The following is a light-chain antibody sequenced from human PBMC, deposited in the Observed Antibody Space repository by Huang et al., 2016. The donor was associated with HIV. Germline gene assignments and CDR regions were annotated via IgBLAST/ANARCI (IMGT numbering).Light chain of an antibody. J-gene: IGKJ1*01. CDR2: GAS. CDR3: QQSYNTPWT. CDR1: QSISSY. V-gene: IGKV1-39*01. Sequence: DIQMTQSPSSLSASVGDRVTITCRASQSISSYLSWHQQKPGKAPKLLIYGASILQSGVPSRFSGSGSRTDFTLTISSVQPEDLATYYCQQSYNTPWTFGQGTKVEIK.